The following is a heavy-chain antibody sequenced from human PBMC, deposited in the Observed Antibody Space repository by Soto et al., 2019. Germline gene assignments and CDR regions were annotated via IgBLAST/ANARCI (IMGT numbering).Heavy chain of an antibody. CDR3: AATPYYDFWSGHYYGMDV. J-gene: IGHJ6*02. Sequence: ASVKVSCKASGFTFTSSAVQWVRQARGQRLEWIGWIVVGSGNTNYAQKFQERVTITRDMSTSTAYMELSSLRSEDTAVYYYAATPYYDFWSGHYYGMDVWGQGTTVTVSS. CDR1: GFTFTSSA. V-gene: IGHV1-58*01. D-gene: IGHD3-3*01. CDR2: IVVGSGNT.